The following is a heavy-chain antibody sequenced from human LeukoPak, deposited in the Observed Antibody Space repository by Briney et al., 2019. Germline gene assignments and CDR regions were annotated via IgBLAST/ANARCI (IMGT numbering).Heavy chain of an antibody. Sequence: GGSLRLSCAASGFTFSSYSMNWVRQAPGKGLEWVSSISSRSTYIYHADSVKGRFTISRDNAKNSLFLQMNSLRAEDTAVYFCAKSTRAVMAMMDVWGKGTTVTISS. CDR3: AKSTRAVMAMMDV. CDR1: GFTFSSYS. J-gene: IGHJ6*04. V-gene: IGHV3-21*01. D-gene: IGHD3-16*01. CDR2: ISSRSTYI.